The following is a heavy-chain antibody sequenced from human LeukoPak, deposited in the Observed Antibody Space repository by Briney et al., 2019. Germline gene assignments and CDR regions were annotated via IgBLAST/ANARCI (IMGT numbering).Heavy chain of an antibody. CDR2: IYYSGST. J-gene: IGHJ4*02. V-gene: IGHV4-30-4*01. CDR1: GGSISSGDYY. CDR3: ARGTTVVTYFDY. D-gene: IGHD4-23*01. Sequence: SETLSLTCTVSGGSISSGDYYWSWIRQPPGKGLEWIGYIYYSGSTYYNPSLKSRVTISVDTSKNQFSLKLSSVTAADTAVYYCARGTTVVTYFDYWGQGTLVTVSS.